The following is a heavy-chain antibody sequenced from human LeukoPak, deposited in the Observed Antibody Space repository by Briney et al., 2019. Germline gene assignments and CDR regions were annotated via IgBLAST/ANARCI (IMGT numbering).Heavy chain of an antibody. D-gene: IGHD1-26*01. Sequence: GGSLRLSCAASTFPFNTYAMHWFRQAPGKGLEWVAVISFDGNTIYYADSVKGRFTISRDNSKNTLYLQMNNLRAEDTAMYYCAREMYSGMYNDAFDIWGQGTKVTVSS. CDR3: AREMYSGMYNDAFDI. CDR2: ISFDGNTI. CDR1: TFPFNTYA. V-gene: IGHV3-30*14. J-gene: IGHJ3*02.